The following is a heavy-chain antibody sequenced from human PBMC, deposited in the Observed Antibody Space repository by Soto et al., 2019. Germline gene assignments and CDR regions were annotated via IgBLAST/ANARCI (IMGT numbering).Heavy chain of an antibody. J-gene: IGHJ4*02. V-gene: IGHV1-18*04. D-gene: IGHD1-20*01. CDR3: ARAEKWVTGNMGGY. CDR2: INTYNYDT. CDR1: GYTFTSYA. Sequence: QVQLVQSGAEVKKPGASVKVSCKASGYTFTSYAISWVRQAPGQGLEWMGWINTYNYDTKYAQKFQDRVTMTTDTSTSTAYMELRSLRSDDTAVYYCARAEKWVTGNMGGYWGQGTLVTVYS.